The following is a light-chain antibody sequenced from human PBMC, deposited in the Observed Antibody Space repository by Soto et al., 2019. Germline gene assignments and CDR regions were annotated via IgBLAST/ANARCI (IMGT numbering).Light chain of an antibody. Sequence: EIVLTQSTATLSLSPGERATLSCRASQSVSSYLAWYQQKPGQAPRLLIYDASNRATGIPARFSGSGSGTDFTLTISSLEPEDFAVYYCQHRSNWYTFGQGTKLEIK. J-gene: IGKJ2*01. CDR1: QSVSSY. V-gene: IGKV3-11*01. CDR2: DAS. CDR3: QHRSNWYT.